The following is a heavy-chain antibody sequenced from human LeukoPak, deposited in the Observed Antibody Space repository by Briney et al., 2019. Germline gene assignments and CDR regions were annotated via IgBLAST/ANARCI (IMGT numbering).Heavy chain of an antibody. V-gene: IGHV4-34*01. Sequence: PSETLSLTCAVYGGSFSGYYWSWIRQPPGKGLEWIGEINHSGSTNYNPSLKSRVNISLDTSKNQFSLKLSSVTAADTAVYYCARGTGSRSFFDYWGQGTLVTVSS. J-gene: IGHJ4*02. CDR1: GGSFSGYY. CDR2: INHSGST. D-gene: IGHD6-13*01. CDR3: ARGTGSRSFFDY.